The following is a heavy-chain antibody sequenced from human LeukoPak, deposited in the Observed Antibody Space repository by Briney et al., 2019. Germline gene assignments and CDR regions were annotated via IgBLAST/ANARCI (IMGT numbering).Heavy chain of an antibody. Sequence: ASVKVSCKASGYSFTSNFMHWVRQAPGQGLEWMXXXXXXXGSTSYAXXFXXXXSXTRDTSTSTVYMELSSLTSEDTAVYYCAKALPYSSSWDYYYYAMDVWGQGTTVTVSS. J-gene: IGHJ6*02. CDR3: AKALPYSSSWDYYYYAMDV. D-gene: IGHD6-13*01. CDR2: XXXXXGST. V-gene: IGHV1-46*01. CDR1: GYSFTSNF.